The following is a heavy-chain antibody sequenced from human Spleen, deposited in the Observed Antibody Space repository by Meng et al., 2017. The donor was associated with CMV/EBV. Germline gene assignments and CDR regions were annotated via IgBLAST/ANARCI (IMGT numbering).Heavy chain of an antibody. Sequence: QVQESGPGLVKPSETLSLTCTVSGGSISSSSYYWGWIRQPPGKGLEWIGSIYYSGSTYYNPSLKSRVTISVDTSKNQFSLKLSSVTAADTAVYYCARDPGYCSGGSCYPGLFDWGQGTLVTASS. V-gene: IGHV4-39*07. CDR1: GGSISSSSYY. CDR3: ARDPGYCSGGSCYPGLFD. CDR2: IYYSGST. D-gene: IGHD2-15*01. J-gene: IGHJ4*02.